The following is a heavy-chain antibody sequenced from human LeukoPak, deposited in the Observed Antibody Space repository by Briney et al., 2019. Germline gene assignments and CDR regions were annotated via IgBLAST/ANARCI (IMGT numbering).Heavy chain of an antibody. V-gene: IGHV3-48*04. Sequence: GGSLRLSCAASGFTFSSYSMNWVRQAPGKGLEWVSYISSPSSTIFYADSVKGRFTISRDNAKNSLYLQMNSLRAEDSAVYYCARVGGSGWYFDLWGCGTLVTVSS. CDR2: ISSPSSTI. CDR1: GFTFSSYS. D-gene: IGHD6-19*01. CDR3: ARVGGSGWYFDL. J-gene: IGHJ2*01.